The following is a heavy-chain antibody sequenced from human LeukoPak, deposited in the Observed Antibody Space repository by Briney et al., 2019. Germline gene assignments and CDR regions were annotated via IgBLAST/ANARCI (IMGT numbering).Heavy chain of an antibody. V-gene: IGHV1-69*04. Sequence: ASVKVSCKASGGTFSSYAISWVRQAPGQGLEWMGRIIPILGIANYAQKFQGRVTITADKSTSTAYMELSSLRSEDTAAYYCARLDRGPKTLRNWFDPWGQGTLVTVSS. CDR3: ARLDRGPKTLRNWFDP. CDR1: GGTFSSYA. D-gene: IGHD4-17*01. CDR2: IIPILGIA. J-gene: IGHJ5*02.